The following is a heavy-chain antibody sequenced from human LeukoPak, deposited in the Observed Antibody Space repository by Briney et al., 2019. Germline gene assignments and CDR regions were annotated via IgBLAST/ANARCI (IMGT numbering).Heavy chain of an antibody. CDR3: ARVVGYSYDDY. J-gene: IGHJ4*02. D-gene: IGHD5-18*01. V-gene: IGHV4-34*01. CDR1: GGSFSGYY. Sequence: SQTLSLTCAVYGGSFSGYYWSWIRQPPGKGLEWIGEINHSGSTNYNPSLKSRVTISVDTSKNQFSLKLSSVTAADTAVYYCARVVGYSYDDYWGQGTLVTVSS. CDR2: INHSGST.